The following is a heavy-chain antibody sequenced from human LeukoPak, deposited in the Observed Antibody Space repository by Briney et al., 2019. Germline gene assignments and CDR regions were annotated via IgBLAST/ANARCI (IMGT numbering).Heavy chain of an antibody. D-gene: IGHD3-10*01. CDR1: DGSISSYY. Sequence: PSETLSLTCTVSDGSISSYYWSWIRQPPGKGLEWIGYIYYSGSTNYNPSLKSRVTISVDTSKNQSSLKLSSVTAADTAVYYCAGLSPSLWSYFDYWGQGTLVTVSS. CDR2: IYYSGST. CDR3: AGLSPSLWSYFDY. J-gene: IGHJ4*02. V-gene: IGHV4-59*01.